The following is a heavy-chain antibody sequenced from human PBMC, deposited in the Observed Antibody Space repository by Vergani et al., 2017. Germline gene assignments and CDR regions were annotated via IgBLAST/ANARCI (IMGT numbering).Heavy chain of an antibody. CDR1: GFTFSSYE. Sequence: EVQLVESGGGLVQPGGSLRLSCAASGFTFSSYEMNWVRQAPGKGLEWVSYISSSGSTIYYADSVKGRFTISRDNAKNSLYLQMNSLRPEATAVYYCARDGKSGYSDGYSRYYCMDVWGQGTTVTVSS. V-gene: IGHV3-48*03. CDR3: ARDGKSGYSDGYSRYYCMDV. CDR2: ISSSGSTI. J-gene: IGHJ6*02. D-gene: IGHD5-18*01.